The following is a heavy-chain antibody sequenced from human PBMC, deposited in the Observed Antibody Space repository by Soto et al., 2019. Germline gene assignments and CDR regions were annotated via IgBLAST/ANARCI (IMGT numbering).Heavy chain of an antibody. CDR3: ARHSEAGVTIFGVASDY. D-gene: IGHD3-3*01. Sequence: VQLVESGGGLVQPGGSLRLSCAASGFTFSSYVMHWVRQAPGKGLEWVALISYDGSDKYYADSVKGRFTISRDNSRNTLYLQMNSLRVEDTAVYYCARHSEAGVTIFGVASDYWGRGTLVTVSS. CDR1: GFTFSSYV. V-gene: IGHV3-30-3*01. J-gene: IGHJ4*02. CDR2: ISYDGSDK.